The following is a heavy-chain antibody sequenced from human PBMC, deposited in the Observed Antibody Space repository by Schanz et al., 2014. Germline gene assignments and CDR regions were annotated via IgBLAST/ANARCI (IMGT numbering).Heavy chain of an antibody. Sequence: QVQLVESGGGLVKPGGSLRLSCAASGFIFNDYYMNWIRQAPGKGLEWLSYISRDGTTSYYADSVKGRFTISRDNAKNSLYLELPSLRRDATAVYYCARENLNWEAFDIWGQGTVVTVSS. D-gene: IGHD7-27*01. CDR1: GFIFNDYY. CDR3: ARENLNWEAFDI. J-gene: IGHJ3*02. V-gene: IGHV3-11*01. CDR2: ISRDGTTS.